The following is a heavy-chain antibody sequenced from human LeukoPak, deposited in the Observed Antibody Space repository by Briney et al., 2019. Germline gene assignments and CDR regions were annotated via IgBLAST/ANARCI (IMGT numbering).Heavy chain of an antibody. CDR3: ARGRRPAGFSARYYFDC. CDR1: GASISSYY. CDR2: IYYSGST. D-gene: IGHD3-10*01. J-gene: IGHJ4*02. V-gene: IGHV4-59*01. Sequence: PSETLSLTCTASGASISSYYWSWFRQPPGKGLEWLGIIYYSGSTDYNPSLKSRVTISLDMSKNQFSLKMTSVTAADTAVYFCARGRRPAGFSARYYFDCWGQGTLVPVSS.